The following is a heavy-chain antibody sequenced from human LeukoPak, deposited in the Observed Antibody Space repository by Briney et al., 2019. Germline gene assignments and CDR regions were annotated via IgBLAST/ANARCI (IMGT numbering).Heavy chain of an antibody. D-gene: IGHD6-19*01. Sequence: GGSLRLSCAASGFTFSSYWMSWVRQAPGKGLEWVANIKQDGSEKYYADSVKGRFTISRDNSKNTLYLQMNSLRAEDTAVYYCASLGAVAGTRAGVYWGQGTLVTVSS. CDR1: GFTFSSYW. V-gene: IGHV3-7*01. J-gene: IGHJ4*02. CDR2: IKQDGSEK. CDR3: ASLGAVAGTRAGVY.